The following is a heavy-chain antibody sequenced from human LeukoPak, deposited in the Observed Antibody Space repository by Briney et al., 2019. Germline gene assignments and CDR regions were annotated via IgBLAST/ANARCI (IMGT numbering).Heavy chain of an antibody. CDR3: ARDRGRGSSHNDY. V-gene: IGHV3-33*01. J-gene: IGHJ4*02. D-gene: IGHD2-15*01. CDR1: GFTFSSYG. CDR2: IWYDGSNI. Sequence: WGSLRLSCAASGFTFSSYGMHWVRQAPGNGLEWVAVIWYDGSNIYYADSVKGRFTISRDNSKNTLYLQMDSLRAEDTAVYYCARDRGRGSSHNDYWGQGILVTVSS.